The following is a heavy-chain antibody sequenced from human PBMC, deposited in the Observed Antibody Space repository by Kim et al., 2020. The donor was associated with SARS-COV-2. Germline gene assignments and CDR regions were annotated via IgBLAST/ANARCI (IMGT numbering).Heavy chain of an antibody. V-gene: IGHV4-38-2*02. Sequence: SETLSLTCTVSGYSISSGYYWGWIRQPPGKGLEWIGSIYHSGSTYYNPSLKSRVTISVDTSKNQFSLKLSSVTAADTAVYYCAYYDILTTGFDYWGQGTL. CDR3: AYYDILTTGFDY. J-gene: IGHJ4*02. D-gene: IGHD3-9*01. CDR2: IYHSGST. CDR1: GYSISSGYY.